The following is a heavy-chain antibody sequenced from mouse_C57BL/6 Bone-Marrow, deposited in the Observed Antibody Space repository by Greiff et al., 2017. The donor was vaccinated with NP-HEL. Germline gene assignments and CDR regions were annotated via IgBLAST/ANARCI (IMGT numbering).Heavy chain of an antibody. J-gene: IGHJ1*03. CDR1: GYTFTDYN. D-gene: IGHD2-1*01. Sequence: EVQLQQSGPELVKPGASVKIPCKASGYTFTDYNMDWVKQSHGKSLAWIGDINPNNGGTIYNQKFKGKATLTVDKSSSTAYMELRSLTSEDTAVYYCARVPYGNYWYFDVWGTGTTVTVSS. CDR3: ARVPYGNYWYFDV. V-gene: IGHV1-18*01. CDR2: INPNNGGT.